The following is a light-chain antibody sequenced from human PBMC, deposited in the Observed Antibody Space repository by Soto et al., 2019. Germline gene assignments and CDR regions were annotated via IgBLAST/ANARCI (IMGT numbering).Light chain of an antibody. Sequence: QSVLTQPPSASGTPGQRVTISCSGSSSNIGSNTVNWYQQLPVTAPKLLIYSNNKRPSGVPDRFSVSKSGTSASLAISGLQSEDESDYYCAAWDDSLNGVVFGGGTKLTVL. J-gene: IGLJ2*01. CDR1: SSNIGSNT. CDR3: AAWDDSLNGVV. V-gene: IGLV1-44*01. CDR2: SNN.